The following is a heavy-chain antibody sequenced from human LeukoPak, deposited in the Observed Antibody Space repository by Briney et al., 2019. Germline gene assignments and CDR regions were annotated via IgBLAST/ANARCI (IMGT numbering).Heavy chain of an antibody. J-gene: IGHJ4*02. V-gene: IGHV3-48*04. CDR1: GFTFSSYS. Sequence: PGGSLRLSCAASGFTFSSYSMNWVRQAPGKGLEWVSYISSSGSTIYYADSVKGRFTISRDNAKNSLYLQMNSLRAEDTAVYYCARGGKERFNWLFLTNWGQGTLVTVSS. D-gene: IGHD3-9*01. CDR3: ARGGKERFNWLFLTN. CDR2: ISSSGSTI.